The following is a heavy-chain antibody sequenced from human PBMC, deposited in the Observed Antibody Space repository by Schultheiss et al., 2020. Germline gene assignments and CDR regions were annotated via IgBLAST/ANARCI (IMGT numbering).Heavy chain of an antibody. Sequence: SGPTLVKPTQTLTLTCTFSGFSLSTSGMCVSWIRQPPGKALEWLALIYWDDDKRYSPSLKSRLTITKDTSKNQVVLTMTNMDPVDTATYYCARSHYYGSGSLYYYYGMDVWGQGTTVTVSS. CDR3: ARSHYYGSGSLYYYYGMDV. D-gene: IGHD3-10*01. CDR1: GFSLSTSGMC. CDR2: IYWDDDK. J-gene: IGHJ6*02. V-gene: IGHV2-5*08.